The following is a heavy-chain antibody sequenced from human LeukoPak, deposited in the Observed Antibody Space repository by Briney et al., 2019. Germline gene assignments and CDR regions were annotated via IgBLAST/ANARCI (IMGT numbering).Heavy chain of an antibody. CDR3: ARHWRTRFDY. Sequence: SQTLSLTCTVSGGSIGSGDYYWSWIRQHPGKGLEWIGYVYYSGSTYYNPSLKSRLTISLDTSKNQFSLKLSSVTAADTAVYYCARHWRTRFDYWGQGTLVTVSS. V-gene: IGHV4-31*03. CDR2: VYYSGST. J-gene: IGHJ4*02. CDR1: GGSIGSGDYY.